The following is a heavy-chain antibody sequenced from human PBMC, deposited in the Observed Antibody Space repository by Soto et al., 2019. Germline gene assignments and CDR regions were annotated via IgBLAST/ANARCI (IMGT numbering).Heavy chain of an antibody. CDR3: ASSASGSYYGGYFQH. Sequence: PSETLSLTCAVSGGSISNGGYSWSWIRQPPGKGLEWIGYIYHSGSTYYNPSLKSRVTISVDRSKNQFSLKLSSVTAADTAVYYCASSASGSYYGGYFQHWGQGTLVTVSS. V-gene: IGHV4-30-2*01. D-gene: IGHD1-26*01. CDR2: IYHSGST. CDR1: GGSISNGGYS. J-gene: IGHJ1*01.